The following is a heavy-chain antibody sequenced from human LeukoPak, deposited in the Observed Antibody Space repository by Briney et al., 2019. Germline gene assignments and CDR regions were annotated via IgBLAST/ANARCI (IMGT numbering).Heavy chain of an antibody. V-gene: IGHV3-23*01. D-gene: IGHD5-18*01. CDR2: ISGSGTGT. J-gene: IGHJ3*02. CDR1: GFTFSSYA. CDR3: AKAGGTDLVTKDAFDI. Sequence: GGSLRLSCAASGFTFSSYAMSWVRQAPGKGLYWVSAISGSGTGTYYADSAKGRFTISRDNSKNTLYLQMNSLSAEDTAVYYCAKAGGTDLVTKDAFDISGPGTMVTVSS.